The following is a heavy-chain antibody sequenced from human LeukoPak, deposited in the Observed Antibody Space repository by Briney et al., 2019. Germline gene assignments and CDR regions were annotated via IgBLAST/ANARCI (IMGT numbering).Heavy chain of an antibody. J-gene: IGHJ4*02. V-gene: IGHV4-59*12. D-gene: IGHD5-12*01. CDR3: ARGDPSGYALDY. CDR1: GDSISNYY. Sequence: SETLSLTCTVSGDSISNYYWSWIRQPPGKGLEWIGYIHDSGKTNYDPSLKSRVAILVDTSKNQFSLILTSVTAADTAVYYCARGDPSGYALDYWGQGTLVTVSS. CDR2: IHDSGKT.